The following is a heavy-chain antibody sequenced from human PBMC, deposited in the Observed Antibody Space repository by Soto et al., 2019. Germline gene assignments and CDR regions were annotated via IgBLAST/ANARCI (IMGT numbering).Heavy chain of an antibody. CDR1: GYTFTSYA. D-gene: IGHD3-3*01. CDR2: INAGNGNT. J-gene: IGHJ6*02. CDR3: ARDVAPSGDDTGSDYYYGMDG. V-gene: IGHV1-3*01. Sequence: GASVKVSCTASGYTFTSYAMHWVRQAPGQRLEWMGWINAGNGNTKYSQKFQGRVTITRDTSASTAYMELSSLRSEDTAVYYCARDVAPSGDDTGSDYYYGMDGWGQGTTVRVSS.